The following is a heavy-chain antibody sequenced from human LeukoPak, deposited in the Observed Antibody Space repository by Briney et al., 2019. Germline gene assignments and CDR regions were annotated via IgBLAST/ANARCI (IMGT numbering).Heavy chain of an antibody. CDR1: GFTFSSYD. D-gene: IGHD2-2*01. J-gene: IGHJ3*02. CDR2: IGTAGDP. CDR3: ARGSTLDAFDI. Sequence: GGSLRLFCAASGFTFSSYDMHWVRQATGKGLEWVSAIGTAGDPYYPGSVRGRFTISRENAKNSLYLQMNSLRAGDTAVYYCARGSTLDAFDIWGQGTMVTVSS. V-gene: IGHV3-13*05.